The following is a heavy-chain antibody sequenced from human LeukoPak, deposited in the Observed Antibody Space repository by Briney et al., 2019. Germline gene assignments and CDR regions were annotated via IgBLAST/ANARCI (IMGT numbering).Heavy chain of an antibody. J-gene: IGHJ4*02. D-gene: IGHD2-8*01. V-gene: IGHV3-48*03. Sequence: GGSLRLSCAASGFTFSSYEMNWVRQAPGKGLEWVSYISSSGSTIHYADSVKGRFTISRDNAKNSLYLQMNSLRAEDTAVYYCVSRMALDYWGQGTLVTVSS. CDR2: ISSSGSTI. CDR1: GFTFSSYE. CDR3: VSRMALDY.